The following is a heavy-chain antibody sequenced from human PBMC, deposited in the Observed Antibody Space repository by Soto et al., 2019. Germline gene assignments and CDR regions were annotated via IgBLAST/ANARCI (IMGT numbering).Heavy chain of an antibody. J-gene: IGHJ4*02. V-gene: IGHV3-15*07. CDR2: IKSKTDGGST. CDR3: DTYGWFGPFWY. D-gene: IGHD3-10*01. Sequence: GGSLRLSCAVSDFTLTNTWMNWVRQAPGRGLEWVGRIKSKTDGGSTYYAAPVKGRVAISRDDSKNMVFLQIDSLKIEDTAVYFCDTYGWFGPFWYCGRVTLVTVSS. CDR1: DFTLTNTW.